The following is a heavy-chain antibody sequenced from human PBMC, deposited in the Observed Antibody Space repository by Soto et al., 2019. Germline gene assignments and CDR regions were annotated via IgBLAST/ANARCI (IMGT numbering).Heavy chain of an antibody. Sequence: PGRSMRLSCVASALTFDSCGIHWVRQAPGKGLEWVAGVTPHAANTYYADSVRGRFIISRDSFRKTVSLDMNRLRGEVSAVYYCATEGAKTTWKFDYGGQGTVVTVSS. D-gene: IGHD1-1*01. CDR2: VTPHAANT. J-gene: IGHJ4*02. V-gene: IGHV3-23*01. CDR1: ALTFDSCG. CDR3: ATEGAKTTWKFDY.